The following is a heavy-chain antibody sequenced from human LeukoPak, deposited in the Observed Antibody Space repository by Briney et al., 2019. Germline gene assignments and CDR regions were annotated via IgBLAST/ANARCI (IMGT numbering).Heavy chain of an antibody. V-gene: IGHV3-23*01. J-gene: IGHJ6*03. Sequence: GGSLRLSLSASGFTFSSHSISWVRQAPGKGLEVVCAIRVSGDRTHYADSVKGRFTISRDNCKNTLYLQMIRLRAEDTDVYYCAKDSKIVGATFRSYHYMDVWGKGTAVTVSS. CDR2: IRVSGDRT. CDR3: AKDSKIVGATFRSYHYMDV. CDR1: GFTFSSHS. D-gene: IGHD1-26*01.